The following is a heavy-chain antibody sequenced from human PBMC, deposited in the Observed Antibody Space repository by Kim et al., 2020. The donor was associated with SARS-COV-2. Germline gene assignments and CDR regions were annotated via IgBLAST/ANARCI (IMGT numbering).Heavy chain of an antibody. CDR1: GGSISSGDYY. V-gene: IGHV4-30-4*01. CDR2: IYYSGST. Sequence: SETLSLTCTVSGGSISSGDYYWSWIRQPPGKGLEWIGYIYYSGSTYYNPSLKSRVTISVDTSKNQFSLKLSSVTAADTAVYYCASRQRLTIFGVVPTHGPFDYWGQGTLVTVSS. J-gene: IGHJ4*02. CDR3: ASRQRLTIFGVVPTHGPFDY. D-gene: IGHD3-3*01.